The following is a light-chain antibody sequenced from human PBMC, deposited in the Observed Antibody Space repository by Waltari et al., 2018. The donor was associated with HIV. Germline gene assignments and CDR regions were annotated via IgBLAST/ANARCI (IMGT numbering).Light chain of an antibody. CDR1: DSHIGSYNY. Sequence: QTVLTPPASVSGSLGQSITISCLRADSHIGSYNYVSWYQHHPDKAPKLIIYDANSRPSGISFRFSGFQSGNTASLTISGLQTEDEADYYCSSYISGSTLVFGGGTKVTVL. V-gene: IGLV2-14*01. CDR3: SSYISGSTLV. CDR2: DAN. J-gene: IGLJ3*02.